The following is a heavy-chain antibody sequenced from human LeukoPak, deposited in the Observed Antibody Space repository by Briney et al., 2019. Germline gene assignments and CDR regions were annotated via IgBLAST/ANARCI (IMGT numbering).Heavy chain of an antibody. Sequence: SETLSLTCTVSGGSISNFYWSWIRQPPGKGLEWIGYIYHRGSTYYNPSLKSRVTISVDRSKNQFSLKLSSVTAADTAVYYCARALYDSSGYYNDYWGQGTLVTVSS. CDR2: IYHRGST. J-gene: IGHJ4*02. CDR3: ARALYDSSGYYNDY. CDR1: GGSISNFY. V-gene: IGHV4-59*12. D-gene: IGHD3-22*01.